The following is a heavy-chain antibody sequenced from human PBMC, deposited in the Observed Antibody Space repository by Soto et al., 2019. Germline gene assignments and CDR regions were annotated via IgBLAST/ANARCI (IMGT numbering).Heavy chain of an antibody. CDR2: IYYRGNA. CDR1: GGSISSSNW. D-gene: IGHD3-9*01. CDR3: ARLEGLATISYYFDF. Sequence: SETLSLTCAVSGGSISSSNWWGWIRQPPWKGLEWIGSIYYRGNAYYNPSLQTRVTISLDKSKSQFSLKLNSVTAADSAVYFCARLEGLATISYYFDFWGPGALVTVSS. J-gene: IGHJ4*02. V-gene: IGHV4-39*01.